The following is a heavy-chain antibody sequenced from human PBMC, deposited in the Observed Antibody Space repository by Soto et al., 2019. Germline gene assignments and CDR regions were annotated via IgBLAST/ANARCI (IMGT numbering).Heavy chain of an antibody. CDR3: ASGLSGDKVDQ. D-gene: IGHD2-21*01. CDR2: IYDSGNT. J-gene: IGHJ4*02. V-gene: IGHV4-30-4*01. CDR1: GGSISDGAYY. Sequence: QVQLQESGPGLVKPSQTLSLTCTVSGGSISDGAYYWSWIRQPPGKGLEWIGHIYDSGNTYNNPSLKGRLTISMXTSKNRFSLNLNSVTAADTAVYYCASGLSGDKVDQWGQGTLVTVSS.